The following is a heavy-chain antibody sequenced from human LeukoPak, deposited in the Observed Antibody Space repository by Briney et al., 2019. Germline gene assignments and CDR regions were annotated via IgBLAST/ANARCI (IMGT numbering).Heavy chain of an antibody. CDR3: ARLPDFVVRGIITGYFDY. V-gene: IGHV4-39*01. CDR1: GGSITSSSSY. D-gene: IGHD3-10*01. CDR2: IFYVGNT. Sequence: PSGTLSLTCTVSGGSITSSSSYWGWIRQPPGKGLEWIGSIFYVGNTYYNPSLKSRVTISVDTSKNQFSLRLSSVTAADTAVYYCARLPDFVVRGIITGYFDYWGQGALVTVSS. J-gene: IGHJ4*02.